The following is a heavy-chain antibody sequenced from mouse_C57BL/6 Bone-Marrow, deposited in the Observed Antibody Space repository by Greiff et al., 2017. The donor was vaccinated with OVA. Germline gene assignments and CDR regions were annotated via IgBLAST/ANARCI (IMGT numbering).Heavy chain of an antibody. Sequence: EVQLQQSGAELVRPGASVKLSCTASGFNIKDDYMHWVKQRPEQGLEWIGWIDPENGDTEYASKFQGKATITADTSSNTAYLQLSSLTSEDTAVYYCTTEFYYAMDYWGQGTSVTVSS. CDR2: IDPENGDT. J-gene: IGHJ4*01. V-gene: IGHV14-4*01. CDR1: GFNIKDDY. CDR3: TTEFYYAMDY.